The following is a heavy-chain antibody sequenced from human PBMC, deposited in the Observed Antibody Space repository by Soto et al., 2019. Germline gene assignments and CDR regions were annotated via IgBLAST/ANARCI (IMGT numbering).Heavy chain of an antibody. CDR2: MYYSGST. V-gene: IGHV4-59*08. CDR1: GGSISNYY. CDR3: ARRGYYAISAFDI. Sequence: SETLSLTCTVSGGSISNYYCSWIRQPPGKGLEWIGYMYYSGSTNYNPSLKSRVTISVDTSKNQFSLKLSSVTAADTAVYYCARRGYYAISAFDIWGQGTMVTVSS. J-gene: IGHJ3*02. D-gene: IGHD2-8*01.